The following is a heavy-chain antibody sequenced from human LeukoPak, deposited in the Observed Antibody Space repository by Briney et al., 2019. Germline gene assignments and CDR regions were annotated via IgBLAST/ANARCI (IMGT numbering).Heavy chain of an antibody. CDR1: GYTFTSYD. Sequence: ASVKVSCKASGYTFTSYDVNWVRQATGQGLEWMGWMNPNSGNTGLAQKFQGRVTLTRDTSLSTPYMELSTLRSDDTAVYYCARDEVVAAPNYFGMVVWGQGTTVSVSS. D-gene: IGHD2-15*01. CDR3: ARDEVVAAPNYFGMVV. CDR2: MNPNSGNT. V-gene: IGHV1-8*01. J-gene: IGHJ6*02.